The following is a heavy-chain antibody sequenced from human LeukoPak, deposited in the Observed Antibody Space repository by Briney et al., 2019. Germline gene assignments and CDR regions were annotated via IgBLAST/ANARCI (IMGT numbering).Heavy chain of an antibody. V-gene: IGHV3-48*03. J-gene: IGHJ4*02. D-gene: IGHD1-26*01. CDR3: ARDPVVGAMNFDY. CDR2: ISSSGGAI. CDR1: GFTFSSYE. Sequence: PGGSLRLSCAASGFTFSSYEMNWVRQAPGQGLEWVSYISSSGGAIYYADSVKGRFTISRDNAKNSLYLQMNSLRAEDTAVYYCARDPVVGAMNFDYWGQGTLVTVSS.